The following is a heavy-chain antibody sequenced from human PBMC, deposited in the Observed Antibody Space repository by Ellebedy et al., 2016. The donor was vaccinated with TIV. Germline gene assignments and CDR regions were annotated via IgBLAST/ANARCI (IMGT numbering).Heavy chain of an antibody. V-gene: IGHV4-39*07. CDR3: ARDRSSGWYAYSDY. Sequence: SETLSLTCTVSGGSISGSSYYWGWVRQPPGKGLEWIGNIFDTGSTNYNPSLKSRVTISVDTSKNQFSLKLSSVTAADTAVYYCARDRSSGWYAYSDYWGQGTLVTVSS. CDR1: GGSISGSSYY. J-gene: IGHJ4*02. CDR2: IFDTGST. D-gene: IGHD6-19*01.